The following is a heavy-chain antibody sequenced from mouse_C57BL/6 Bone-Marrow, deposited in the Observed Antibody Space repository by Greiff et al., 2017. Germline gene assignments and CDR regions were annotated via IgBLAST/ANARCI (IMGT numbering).Heavy chain of an antibody. J-gene: IGHJ3*01. CDR2: IDTSDSYT. CDR3: AIISYDYDGFAY. Sequence: QVQLQQPGAELVMPGASVKLSCKASGYTFTSYWMHWVKQRPGQGLEWIGEIDTSDSYTNYNQKFKGKSTLTVDKSSSTAYMQLSSLTSEDSAVYYCAIISYDYDGFAYWGQGTLVTVSA. D-gene: IGHD2-4*01. V-gene: IGHV1-69*01. CDR1: GYTFTSYW.